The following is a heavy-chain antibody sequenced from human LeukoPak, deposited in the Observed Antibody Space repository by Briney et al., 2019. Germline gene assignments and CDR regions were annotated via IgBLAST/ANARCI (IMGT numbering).Heavy chain of an antibody. CDR2: ISSSGSTI. Sequence: PGGSLRLSCAASGFTFCRYVMNWVRPTPGKGVEWVSYISSSGSTIHYADSVKGRFAICRDNAKNSLYLQMISLRAEDTAVYDCARDSAAIRYFNWVYYVMDVWGRGTTVTVSS. CDR1: GFTFCRYV. J-gene: IGHJ6*02. CDR3: ARDSAAIRYFNWVYYVMDV. D-gene: IGHD3-9*01. V-gene: IGHV3-48*03.